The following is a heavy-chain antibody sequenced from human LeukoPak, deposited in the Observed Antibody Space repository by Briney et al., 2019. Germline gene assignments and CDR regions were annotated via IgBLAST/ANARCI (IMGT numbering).Heavy chain of an antibody. D-gene: IGHD2-15*01. J-gene: IGHJ4*02. CDR3: ARLSCSGGSGYYYFDY. Sequence: GESLKISCKGSGYSFTSYWIGWVRQMPGKGLEWMGIIYPGDSDTRYSPSFQGQVTISADKSISTAYLQWSSLKASDTAMYYCARLSCSGGSGYYYFDYWGQGTLVTVSS. V-gene: IGHV5-51*01. CDR1: GYSFTSYW. CDR2: IYPGDSDT.